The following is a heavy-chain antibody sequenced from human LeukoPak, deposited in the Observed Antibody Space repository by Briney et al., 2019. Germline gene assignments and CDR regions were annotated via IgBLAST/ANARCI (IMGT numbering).Heavy chain of an antibody. CDR2: ISSSGSTI. CDR3: ARSSGYQLLYGYYYYMDV. J-gene: IGHJ6*03. V-gene: IGHV3-48*04. Sequence: GGSLRLSCAASGFTFHISWMTWVRQAPGKGLEWVSYISSSGSTIYYADSVKGRFTISRDNAKNSLYLQMNSLRAEDTAVYYCARSSGYQLLYGYYYYMDVWGKGTTVTVSS. D-gene: IGHD2-2*02. CDR1: GFTFHISW.